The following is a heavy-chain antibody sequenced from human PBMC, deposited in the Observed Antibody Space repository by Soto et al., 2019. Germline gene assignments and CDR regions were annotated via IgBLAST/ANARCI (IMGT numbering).Heavy chain of an antibody. CDR1: GGSISSSSYY. V-gene: IGHV4-39*01. D-gene: IGHD3-9*01. Sequence: QLQLQESGPGLVKPSETLSLTCTVSGGSISSSSYYWVWIRQPPGKGLEWIGRIYYSGSTYYNPSLKSRVTISVDTSKNQFSLKLSSVTAADTAVYYCAIHRGTISLTDYWGQGTLVTVSS. J-gene: IGHJ4*02. CDR2: IYYSGST. CDR3: AIHRGTISLTDY.